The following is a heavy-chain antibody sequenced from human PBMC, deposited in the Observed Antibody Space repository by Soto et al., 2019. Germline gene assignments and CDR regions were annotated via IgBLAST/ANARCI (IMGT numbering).Heavy chain of an antibody. CDR3: ARVVEYGSGSSRSYYFDY. J-gene: IGHJ4*02. CDR1: GGSISSGGYY. CDR2: IYYSGST. Sequence: PSETLSLTCTVSGGSISSGGYYWSWNRQHPGKGLEWIGYIYYSGSTYYNPPLKSRVTKSVDTSKNQFSLKLSSVSAADTAVYYCARVVEYGSGSSRSYYFDYWGQGTLVTVSS. V-gene: IGHV4-31*03. D-gene: IGHD3-10*01.